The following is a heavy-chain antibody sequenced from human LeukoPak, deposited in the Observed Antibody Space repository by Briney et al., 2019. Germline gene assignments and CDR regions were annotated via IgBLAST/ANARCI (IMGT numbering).Heavy chain of an antibody. CDR2: MNPNSGNT. J-gene: IGHJ4*02. D-gene: IGHD6-19*01. CDR3: TRGSSGRRDN. CDR1: GYTFTSCD. V-gene: IGHV1-8*01. Sequence: ASVKVSCKAPGYTFTSCDINWVRQATGQGLEWMGWMNPNSGNTGYGQSFQGRTTMTRDISIGTAYMELSNLTSEDTAIYYCTRGSSGRRDNWGQGTLVTVSA.